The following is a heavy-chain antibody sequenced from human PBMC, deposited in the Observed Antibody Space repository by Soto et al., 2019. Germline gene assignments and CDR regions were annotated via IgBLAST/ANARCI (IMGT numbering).Heavy chain of an antibody. CDR2: INHSGST. CDR1: GGSFIGYY. J-gene: IGHJ4*02. D-gene: IGHD1-1*01. CDR3: ARGRGTGILDY. V-gene: IGHV4-34*01. Sequence: SETLSLTCAVYGGSFIGYYWSWILQPPGKGLEWIWEINHSGSTNYNPSLKSRVTISVDTSKNQFSLKLSSVTAADTAVYYCARGRGTGILDYWGQGTLVTV.